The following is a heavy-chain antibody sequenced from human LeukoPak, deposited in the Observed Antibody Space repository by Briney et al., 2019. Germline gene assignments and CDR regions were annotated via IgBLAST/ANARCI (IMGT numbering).Heavy chain of an antibody. V-gene: IGHV3-11*01. CDR1: GLTFRDYA. CDR2: IKKRSAAT. D-gene: IGHD1-1*01. CDR3: ARIWSARDWFDP. J-gene: IGHJ5*02. Sequence: GGSLRLSCAASGLTFRDYAMTWIRQAPGKGLEWISYIKKRSAATYYADSVAGRFVISRDDAKNSLNLHLTNLRVEDTATYFCARIWSARDWFDPWGQGT.